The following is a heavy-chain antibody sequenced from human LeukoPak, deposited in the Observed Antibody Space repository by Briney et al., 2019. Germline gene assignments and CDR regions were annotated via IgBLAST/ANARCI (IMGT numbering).Heavy chain of an antibody. CDR1: GYTFTSYG. D-gene: IGHD2-2*01. V-gene: IGHV1-18*01. Sequence: ASVKVSCKASGYTFTSYGISWVRQAPGQGLEWMGWISAYNGNTNYAQKLQGRVTMTTDTSTSTAYMELRSLRSDDTAVYYCARLANSLVVPAAFNWFDPWGQGTLVTVSS. CDR3: ARLANSLVVPAAFNWFDP. J-gene: IGHJ5*02. CDR2: ISAYNGNT.